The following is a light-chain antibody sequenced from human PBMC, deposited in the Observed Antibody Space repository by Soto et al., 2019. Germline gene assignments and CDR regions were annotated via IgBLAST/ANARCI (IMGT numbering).Light chain of an antibody. J-gene: IGKJ1*01. CDR2: KAS. V-gene: IGKV1-5*03. CDR3: QHYNSYSEA. CDR1: QTISSW. Sequence: DIQMTQSPSTLSGSVGGRVPITCRASQTISSWLAWYQQKPGKAPKLLIYKASTLKSGVPSRFSGSGSGTEFTLTISSLQPDDFVTYYCQHYNSYSEAFGQGTKVDIK.